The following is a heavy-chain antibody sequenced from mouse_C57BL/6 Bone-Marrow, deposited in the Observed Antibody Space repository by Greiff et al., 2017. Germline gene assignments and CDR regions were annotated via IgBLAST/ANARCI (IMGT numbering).Heavy chain of an antibody. Sequence: QVQLKQPGAELVKPGASVKLSCKASGYTFTSYWMHWVKQRPGRGLEWIGRIDPNSGGTKYNEKFKSKATLTVDKPSSTAYMQLSSLTSEDSAVYYWAREGHNWVFDYWGQGTTLTVSS. CDR3: AREGHNWVFDY. CDR1: GYTFTSYW. CDR2: IDPNSGGT. V-gene: IGHV1-72*01. J-gene: IGHJ2*01. D-gene: IGHD4-1*01.